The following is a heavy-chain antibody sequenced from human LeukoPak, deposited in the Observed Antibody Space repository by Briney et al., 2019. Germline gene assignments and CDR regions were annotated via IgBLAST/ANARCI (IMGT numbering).Heavy chain of an antibody. CDR3: ARDGATFSGYDWYYYMDV. CDR1: GFTFSSYW. Sequence: GGSLRLSCVASGFTFSSYWMSWVRQAPGKGLEWVANIKQDGSEKYYVDSVKGRFTISRDNAKNSLYVQMNSLRAEDTAVYYCARDGATFSGYDWYYYMDVWGKGTTVTVSS. CDR2: IKQDGSEK. D-gene: IGHD5-12*01. J-gene: IGHJ6*03. V-gene: IGHV3-7*01.